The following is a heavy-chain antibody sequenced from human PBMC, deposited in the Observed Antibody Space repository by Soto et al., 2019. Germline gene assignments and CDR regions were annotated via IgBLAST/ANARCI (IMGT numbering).Heavy chain of an antibody. D-gene: IGHD1-26*01. CDR3: ARHHVRGRTIVGAAEF. J-gene: IGHJ4*02. CDR1: VVSLSGYY. V-gene: IGHV4-34*01. Sequence: SETLSLTCAVYVVSLSGYYWSCIRQPPGKSLEWIGEINYSGNTNYNPSLKSRVTISVDTSKNQLFLNLTSVTAADTAMYYCARHHVRGRTIVGAAEFWGQGTLVTVSS. CDR2: INYSGNT.